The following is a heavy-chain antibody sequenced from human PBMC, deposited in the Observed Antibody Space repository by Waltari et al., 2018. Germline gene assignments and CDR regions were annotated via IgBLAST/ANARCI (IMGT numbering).Heavy chain of an antibody. CDR1: GFTFSSYA. CDR3: AREERIAVRDYYYYYMDV. D-gene: IGHD6-19*01. CDR2: ISYDGSNK. J-gene: IGHJ6*03. Sequence: QVQLVESGGGVVQPGRSLRLSCAASGFTFSSYAMHWVRQAPGKGLEWVAVISYDGSNKYYADSVKGRFTISRDNSKNTLYLQMNSLRAEDTAVYYCAREERIAVRDYYYYYMDVWGKGTTVTVSS. V-gene: IGHV3-30-3*01.